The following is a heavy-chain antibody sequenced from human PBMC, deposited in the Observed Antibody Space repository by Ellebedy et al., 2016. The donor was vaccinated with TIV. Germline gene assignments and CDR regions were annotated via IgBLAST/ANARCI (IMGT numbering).Heavy chain of an antibody. CDR2: ISYDGSNK. V-gene: IGHV3-30*03. CDR1: GFSFSTYG. Sequence: PGGSLRLSCAASGFSFSTYGMHWVRQAPGKGLEWVAFISYDGSNKYYADSVKGRFTISRDNSKNTLYLQMNSLRAEDSAIYYCARDVAYTYDYWGQGTQVTVSS. D-gene: IGHD2-15*01. J-gene: IGHJ4*02. CDR3: ARDVAYTYDY.